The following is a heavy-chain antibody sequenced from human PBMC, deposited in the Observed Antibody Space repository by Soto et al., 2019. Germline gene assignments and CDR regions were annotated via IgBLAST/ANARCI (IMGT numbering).Heavy chain of an antibody. J-gene: IGHJ6*02. V-gene: IGHV4-30-4*01. CDR2: IYYSGST. Sequence: QVQLQESGPGLVKPSQTLSLTCTVSGGSISSGDYYWSWIRQPPGKGLEWIGYIYYSGSTYYNPSLNSRVTIAVDTSKNKCSRKLSSVTAADTAVYYCARLGDPVCGHYYGMDVWGQGTTVTVS. D-gene: IGHD3-16*01. CDR1: GGSISSGDYY. CDR3: ARLGDPVCGHYYGMDV.